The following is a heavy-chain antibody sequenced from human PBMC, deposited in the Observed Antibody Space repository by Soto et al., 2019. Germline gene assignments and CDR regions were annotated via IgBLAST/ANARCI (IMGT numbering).Heavy chain of an antibody. V-gene: IGHV3-23*01. CDR2: ISGSGGST. D-gene: IGHD1-1*01. CDR3: AKDRTRNRIFDY. J-gene: IGHJ4*02. Sequence: VGSLRLSCAASGFTFSSYAMSWVRQAPGKGLEWVSAISGSGGSTYYAGSVKGRFTISRDNSKNTLYLQMNSLRAEDTAVYYCAKDRTRNRIFDYWGQGTLVTVSS. CDR1: GFTFSSYA.